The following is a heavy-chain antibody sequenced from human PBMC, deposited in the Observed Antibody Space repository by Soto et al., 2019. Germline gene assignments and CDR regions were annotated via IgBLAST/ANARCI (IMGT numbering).Heavy chain of an antibody. CDR1: GFTFSSYA. CDR3: AKTVSFGYYYYYYGMEV. Sequence: PGGSLRLSCAASGFTFSSYAMSWVRQAPGKGLEWVSAISVSVGITYYADSVKARFTISRDNSKNTLYLPMNSLRADETAVYYCAKTVSFGYYYYYYGMEVWGQGTTVTVSS. D-gene: IGHD3-16*01. CDR2: ISVSVGIT. J-gene: IGHJ6*02. V-gene: IGHV3-23*01.